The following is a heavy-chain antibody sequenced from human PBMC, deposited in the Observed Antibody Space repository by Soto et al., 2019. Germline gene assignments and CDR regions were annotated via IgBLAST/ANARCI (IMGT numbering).Heavy chain of an antibody. Sequence: GGSLRLSCAASGFTFSSYAMHWVRQAPGKGLEYVSAISSNGGSTYYANSVKGRFTTSRDNSKNTLYLQMGSLRAEDMAVYYCARVPPLWFGDKDAFDIWGQGTMVTVSS. CDR3: ARVPPLWFGDKDAFDI. J-gene: IGHJ3*02. CDR1: GFTFSSYA. D-gene: IGHD3-10*01. CDR2: ISSNGGST. V-gene: IGHV3-64*01.